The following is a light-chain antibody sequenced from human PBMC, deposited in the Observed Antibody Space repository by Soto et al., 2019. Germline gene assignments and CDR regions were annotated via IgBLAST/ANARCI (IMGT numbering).Light chain of an antibody. V-gene: IGKV1-33*01. CDR1: QDRPKY. J-gene: IGKJ4*01. CDR2: DAS. Sequence: DIQMTQSPSSLSASVGDRVTITYQASQDRPKYLNWYQQRPGKAPKLLIYDASNLETGVPSRFSGSGSGTDFIFTISSLQPEDMATYYCQQYDSLPFTFGGGTKVEIK. CDR3: QQYDSLPFT.